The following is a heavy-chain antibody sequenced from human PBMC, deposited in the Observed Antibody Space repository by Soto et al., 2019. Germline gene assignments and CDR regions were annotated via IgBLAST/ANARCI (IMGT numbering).Heavy chain of an antibody. J-gene: IGHJ3*02. Sequence: SVKVSCKASGGTFSRYAISWVRQAPGQGLEWMGGIIPIFGTANYAQKFQGRVTITADESTSTAYMELSSLRSEDTAVYYCARRFRSLGDAFDIWGQGTMVTVSS. CDR3: ARRFRSLGDAFDI. CDR1: GGTFSRYA. V-gene: IGHV1-69*13. D-gene: IGHD3-3*01. CDR2: IIPIFGTA.